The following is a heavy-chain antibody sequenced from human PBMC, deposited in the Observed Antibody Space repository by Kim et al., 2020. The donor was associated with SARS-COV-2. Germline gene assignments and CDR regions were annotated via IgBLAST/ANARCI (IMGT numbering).Heavy chain of an antibody. D-gene: IGHD5-12*01. CDR1: GFTFSSYA. V-gene: IGHV3-23*01. J-gene: IGHJ4*02. CDR2: ISGSGGST. CDR3: AKDPETKWLPGGWPIY. Sequence: GGSLRLSCAASGFTFSSYAMSWVRQAPGKGLECVSAISGSGGSTYYADSVKGRFTIARDNSKNTLYLQMNSLRAEDTAVYYCAKDPETKWLPGGWPIYWGQGTLVTVSS.